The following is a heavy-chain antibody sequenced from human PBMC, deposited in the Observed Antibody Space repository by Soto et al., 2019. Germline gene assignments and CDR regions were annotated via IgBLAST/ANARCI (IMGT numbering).Heavy chain of an antibody. CDR2: LYWDDDK. CDR3: ARYSSGWTPFDY. CDR1: GFSLSTSGVG. D-gene: IGHD6-19*01. J-gene: IGHJ4*02. Sequence: QITLKESGPPLVKPTQTLTLTCTFSGFSLSTSGVGVGWIRQPPGKALEWLALLYWDDDKRYSQSLKSRLTITKDTSKNQVVLTMTNMDPVDTATYYCARYSSGWTPFDYWGQGTLVTVSS. V-gene: IGHV2-5*02.